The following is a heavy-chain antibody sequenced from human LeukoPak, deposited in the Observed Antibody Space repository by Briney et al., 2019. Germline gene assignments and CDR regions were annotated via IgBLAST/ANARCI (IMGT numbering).Heavy chain of an antibody. J-gene: IGHJ4*02. Sequence: PGGSLRLSCAASGFTFSNYEMHWVRQAPGKGLEWVSYISSSGSSSGSTIYYADSVKGRFTISRDNAKNSLYLQMNSLRAEDTAVYYCARDSGGSSPFDYWGQGTLVTVSS. CDR3: ARDSGGSSPFDY. V-gene: IGHV3-48*03. CDR1: GFTFSNYE. D-gene: IGHD2-15*01. CDR2: ISSSGSSSGSTI.